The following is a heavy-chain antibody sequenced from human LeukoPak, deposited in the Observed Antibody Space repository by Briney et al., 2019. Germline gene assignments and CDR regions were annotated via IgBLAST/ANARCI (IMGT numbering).Heavy chain of an antibody. J-gene: IGHJ4*02. V-gene: IGHV3-7*01. D-gene: IGHD2-21*02. Sequence: PGGSLRLSCAASGFTFSSYWMSWVRQAPGKGLEWVANIKQDGSEKNYVDSVKGRFTISRDNAKNSLYLQMNSLRAEDTAVYYCARDSGLMVVVTVGTSDYWGQGTLVTVSS. CDR1: GFTFSSYW. CDR3: ARDSGLMVVVTVGTSDY. CDR2: IKQDGSEK.